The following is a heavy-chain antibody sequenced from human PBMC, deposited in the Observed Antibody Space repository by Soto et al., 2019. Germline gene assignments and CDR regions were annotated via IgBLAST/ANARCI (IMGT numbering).Heavy chain of an antibody. D-gene: IGHD5-12*01. CDR3: AREDIVTTLVDY. CDR2: IYYSGST. CDR1: GGSIRNGGYY. Sequence: QVQLQESGPRVVKPSQTLSLTCTVSGGSIRNGGYYWSWIRHHPGKGLEWIGYIYYSGSTQYNPSLKSRVTMSIDTSKHQFSLKLSAVSAADTAVYYCAREDIVTTLVDYWGQGTLVPVSS. J-gene: IGHJ4*02. V-gene: IGHV4-31*03.